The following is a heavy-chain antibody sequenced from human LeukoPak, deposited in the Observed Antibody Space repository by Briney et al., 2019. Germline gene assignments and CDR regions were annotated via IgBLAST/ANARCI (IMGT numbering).Heavy chain of an antibody. Sequence: SGGSLGLSCAASGFTFSSYNMNWVRQAPGKGLERVSYISSSSSTMYYADSVKGRFTISRDNAKNSLYLQMNSLRAEDTAVYYCARDVRWDYWGQGTLVTVSS. CDR1: GFTFSSYN. D-gene: IGHD6-13*01. CDR3: ARDVRWDY. V-gene: IGHV3-48*01. CDR2: ISSSSSTM. J-gene: IGHJ4*02.